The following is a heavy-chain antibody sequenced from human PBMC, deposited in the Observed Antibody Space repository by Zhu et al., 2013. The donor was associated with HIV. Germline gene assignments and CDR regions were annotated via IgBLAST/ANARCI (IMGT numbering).Heavy chain of an antibody. V-gene: IGHV1-18*01. CDR2: ISPYNGNA. J-gene: IGHJ1*01. CDR1: GYSFTNYA. Sequence: QVQLVQSGTEVRKPGASVKVSCKASGYSFTNYAISWVRQAPGQGFEWLGWISPYNGNANYAQNIQGRVTMTTDTSTRTAYMELRSLRSDDTAVYYCARVYEREVPRVSSSSWGQGTLVTVSS. D-gene: IGHD2-2*01. CDR3: ARVYEREVPRVSSSS.